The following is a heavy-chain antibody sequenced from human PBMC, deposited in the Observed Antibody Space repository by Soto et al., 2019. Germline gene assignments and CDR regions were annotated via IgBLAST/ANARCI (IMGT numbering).Heavy chain of an antibody. D-gene: IGHD3-16*02. CDR2: IYYSGST. CDR3: ASQDRYYDYIWGSYRANWFDP. CDR1: GGSISSSSYY. Sequence: QLQLQESGPGLVKPSETLSLTCTVSGGSISSSSYYWGWIRQPPGKGLEWIGSIYYSGSTYYNPSLKRRVTISVDTSKNQCSLKLSSVTAADTAVYYCASQDRYYDYIWGSYRANWFDPWGQGTLVTVSS. J-gene: IGHJ5*02. V-gene: IGHV4-39*01.